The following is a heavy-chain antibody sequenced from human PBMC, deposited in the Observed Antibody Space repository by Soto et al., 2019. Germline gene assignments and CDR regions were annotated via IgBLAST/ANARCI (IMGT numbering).Heavy chain of an antibody. V-gene: IGHV4-39*01. CDR1: GGSISSSSYY. J-gene: IGHJ5*02. CDR2: IYYSGST. Sequence: SETLSLTCTVSGGSISSSSYYWGWIRQPPGKGLEWIGSIYYSGSTYYNPSLKSRVTISVDTSKNQFSLKLSSVTAADTAVYYCARHQVTMVRGVMCWFDPWGQGTLVTVSS. CDR3: ARHQVTMVRGVMCWFDP. D-gene: IGHD3-10*01.